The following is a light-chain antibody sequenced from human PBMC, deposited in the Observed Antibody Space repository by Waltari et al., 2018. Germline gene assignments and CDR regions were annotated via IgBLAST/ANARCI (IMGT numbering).Light chain of an antibody. V-gene: IGLV4-69*02. J-gene: IGLJ3*02. CDR1: SGHSSYA. CDR3: QTWGTGIHWV. Sequence: QLVLTQSPSASASLGASVKLTCTLSSGHSSYAIAWHQQQPEKGPRFMMKLNSDGSHSKGDGIPDRFAGSCSGAERYLTISSLQSEDEADYYCQTWGTGIHWVFGGGTKLTVL. CDR2: LNSDGSH.